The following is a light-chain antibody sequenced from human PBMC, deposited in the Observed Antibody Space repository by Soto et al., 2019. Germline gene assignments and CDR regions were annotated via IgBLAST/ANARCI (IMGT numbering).Light chain of an antibody. CDR1: QAIKNF. V-gene: IGKV1-33*01. CDR3: QQSDNLPLT. CDR2: DAS. J-gene: IGKJ5*01. Sequence: DFQMTQSPSSLSASVGDRVTITCRATQAIKNFLNWYQQKPGRAPKLLISDASTLQRGVPSRFSGSGSGTHFTFVISSLQPEDVGTYYFQQSDNLPLTFGQGTRLDIK.